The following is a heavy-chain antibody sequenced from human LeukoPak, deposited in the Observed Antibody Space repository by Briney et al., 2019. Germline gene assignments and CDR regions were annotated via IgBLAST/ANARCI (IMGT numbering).Heavy chain of an antibody. CDR2: IYYSGST. D-gene: IGHD6-19*01. Sequence: SETLSLTCTFSGGSISSYYWSWIRQPPGKGLEWIAYIYYSGSTNYNPSLKSRVTISVDTSKNQFSLKLRSVTAADTAVYYCARLERQWPTFKYYFQYWGQGTMVTVSS. CDR3: ARLERQWPTFKYYFQY. J-gene: IGHJ4*02. CDR1: GGSISSYY. V-gene: IGHV4-59*01.